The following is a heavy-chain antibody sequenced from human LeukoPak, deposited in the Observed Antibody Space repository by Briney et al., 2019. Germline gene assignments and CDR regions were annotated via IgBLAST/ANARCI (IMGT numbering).Heavy chain of an antibody. J-gene: IGHJ1*01. V-gene: IGHV3-74*01. CDR3: ARAPSEIGGYYPEYFRH. CDR1: GFTFSSYW. D-gene: IGHD3-22*01. CDR2: IKSDGKT. Sequence: GGSLRLSCAPSGFTFSSYWMHWVRQAPGKGLVWVSRIKSDGKTNYADSVKGRFTISRDNAKNTVSLQMNSLRAEDTGVYYCARAPSEIGGYYPEYFRHWGQGTLVTVSS.